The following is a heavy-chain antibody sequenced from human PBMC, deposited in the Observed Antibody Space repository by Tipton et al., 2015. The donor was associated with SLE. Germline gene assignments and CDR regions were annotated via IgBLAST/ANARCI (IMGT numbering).Heavy chain of an antibody. CDR3: ARDWSDYSGSGTAYNWFDP. D-gene: IGHD3-10*01. V-gene: IGHV5-51*03. CDR2: IYPGDSDT. CDR1: GYSFTSYW. J-gene: IGHJ5*02. Sequence: QLVQSGAEVKKPGESLKISCKGSGYSFTSYWISWVRQMPGKGLEWMGIIYPGDSDTRYSPSFQGQVTISADKSISTAYLQWSSLKASDTAIYYCARDWSDYSGSGTAYNWFDPWGQGTLVTVSS.